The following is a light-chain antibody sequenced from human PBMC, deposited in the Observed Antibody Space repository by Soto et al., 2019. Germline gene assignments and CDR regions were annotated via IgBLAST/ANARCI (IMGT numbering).Light chain of an antibody. CDR2: DAS. J-gene: IGKJ4*01. CDR3: QQFYHLPLT. CDR1: QDIRNY. Sequence: DVQMTQSPSSLSASVGDRVTITCQASQDIRNYLNWYQQKPGKAPKILIYDASNLETGVPSRFTVSRSWTYFTFTSSSLQPESGATYYYQQFYHLPLTFGGGTKVEIK. V-gene: IGKV1-33*01.